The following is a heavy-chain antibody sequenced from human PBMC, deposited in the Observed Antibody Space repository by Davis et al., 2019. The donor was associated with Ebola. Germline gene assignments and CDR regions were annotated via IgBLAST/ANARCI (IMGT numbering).Heavy chain of an antibody. CDR2: ISGSGGST. D-gene: IGHD3-10*01. Sequence: GESLKISCAASGFTFSSYAMSWVRQAPGKGLEWVSAISGSGGSTYYADSVKGRFTISRDNSKNTLYLQMNSLRAEDTAVYYCTAGDGSGITDYWGQGTLVTVSS. J-gene: IGHJ4*02. CDR1: GFTFSSYA. CDR3: TAGDGSGITDY. V-gene: IGHV3-23*01.